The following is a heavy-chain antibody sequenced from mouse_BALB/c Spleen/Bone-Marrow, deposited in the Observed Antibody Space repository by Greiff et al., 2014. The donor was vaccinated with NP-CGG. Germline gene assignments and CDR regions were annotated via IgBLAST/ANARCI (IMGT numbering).Heavy chain of an antibody. J-gene: IGHJ4*01. V-gene: IGHV1-54*01. CDR1: GYAFTNYL. Sequence: QVQLQQSGAELVRPGTSVKVSCKASGYAFTNYLIEWVKQRPGQGLEWIGVINPGSGGTNYNEKFKGKATLTADKSSSTAYMQLSSLTSDDSAVYFCARWDYAVDYWGQGTSVTVSS. CDR2: INPGSGGT. CDR3: ARWDYAVDY.